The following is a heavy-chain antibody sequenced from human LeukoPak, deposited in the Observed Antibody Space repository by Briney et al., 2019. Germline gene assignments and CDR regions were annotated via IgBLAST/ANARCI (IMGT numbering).Heavy chain of an antibody. CDR3: ARQLYGSDY. V-gene: IGHV4-34*01. J-gene: IGHJ4*02. Sequence: SETLSLTCAVSGVSFSTYYWSWIRQSPERGLEWIGEVNHSGYANYNPSLKSRVTISVDTSKNQFSLKLSSVTAADTAVYFCARQLYGSDYWGQGTLVTVSS. CDR2: VNHSGYA. D-gene: IGHD4-17*01. CDR1: GVSFSTYY.